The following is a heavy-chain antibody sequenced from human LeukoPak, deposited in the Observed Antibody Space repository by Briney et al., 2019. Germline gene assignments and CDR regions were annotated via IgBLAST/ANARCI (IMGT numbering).Heavy chain of an antibody. J-gene: IGHJ4*02. CDR1: GYTFTSYY. D-gene: IGHD3-22*01. V-gene: IGHV1-46*01. CDR3: ARDGPADYYGSSGYFDY. Sequence: ASVKVSCKASGYTFTSYYMHWVRQAPGQGLEWMGIINPSGGSTSYAQKFQGRVTITRDTSTSTVYMELSSLRSEDTAVYYCARDGPADYYGSSGYFDYWGQGTLVTVSS. CDR2: INPSGGST.